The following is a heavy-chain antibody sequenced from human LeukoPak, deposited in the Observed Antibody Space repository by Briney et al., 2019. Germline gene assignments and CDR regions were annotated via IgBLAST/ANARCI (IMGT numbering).Heavy chain of an antibody. CDR2: INHSGST. CDR1: GGSFSDYY. J-gene: IGHJ4*02. D-gene: IGHD3-10*01. Sequence: SETLSLTCAVYGGSFSDYYWSWIRQPPGKGLEWIGEINHSGSTNYNPSLKSRVTISVDTSKNQFSLKLSSVTAADTAVYYCARGYGSGSYYNPSGDYWGQGTLVTVSS. V-gene: IGHV4-34*01. CDR3: ARGYGSGSYYNPSGDY.